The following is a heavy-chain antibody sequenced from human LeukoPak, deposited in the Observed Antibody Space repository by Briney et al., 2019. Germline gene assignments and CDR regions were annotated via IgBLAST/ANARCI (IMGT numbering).Heavy chain of an antibody. D-gene: IGHD2-8*01. V-gene: IGHV4-34*01. CDR3: ARGHCTNGVCYTFDY. CDR2: INHSGST. Sequence: SETLSLTCAVYGGSFSGYYWSWFRQPPGKGRDWIGEINHSGSTNYNPSLKSRVTISVDTSKNQFSLKLSPVTAADTAVYYCARGHCTNGVCYTFDYWGQGTLVTVSS. CDR1: GGSFSGYY. J-gene: IGHJ4*02.